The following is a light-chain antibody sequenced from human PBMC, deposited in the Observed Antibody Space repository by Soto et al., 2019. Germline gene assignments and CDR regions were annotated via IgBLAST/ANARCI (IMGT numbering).Light chain of an antibody. CDR3: QSYDSSLSSYV. CDR1: SSNIGAGYD. CDR2: GNR. V-gene: IGLV1-40*01. Sequence: QSVLTQPPSVSGAPGQRVTISCTGSSSNIGAGYDVHWYQQLPGTAPKLLMYGNRNRPSGVPDRFSGSKSGTSASLPITGLQAEDEADYYCQSYDSSLSSYVFGTGTKLTVL. J-gene: IGLJ1*01.